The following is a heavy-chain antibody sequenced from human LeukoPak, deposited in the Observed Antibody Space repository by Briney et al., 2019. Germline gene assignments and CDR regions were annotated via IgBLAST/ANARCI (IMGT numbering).Heavy chain of an antibody. Sequence: GGSLRLSCAASGFIFSNYWMSWVRQAPGKGLEWVANIKQDGSENHYVDSVKGRFTISRDNAENSLYLQMNRLGVEDTAVYYCARELRAVVVVAHGFGDWGQGTQVSASS. J-gene: IGHJ4*02. CDR2: IKQDGSEN. V-gene: IGHV3-7*01. D-gene: IGHD2-15*01. CDR1: GFIFSNYW. CDR3: ARELRAVVVVAHGFGD.